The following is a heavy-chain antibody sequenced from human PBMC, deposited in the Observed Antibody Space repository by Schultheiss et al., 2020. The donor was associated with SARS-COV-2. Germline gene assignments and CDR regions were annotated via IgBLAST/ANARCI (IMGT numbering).Heavy chain of an antibody. D-gene: IGHD2-2*01. J-gene: IGHJ5*02. V-gene: IGHV1-69*13. CDR1: GGTFSSYA. CDR2: IIPIFGTA. Sequence: SVKVSCKASGGTFSSYAISWVRQAPGQGLEWMGGIIPIFGTANYAQKFQGRVTITADESTSTAYMELSSLRSEDTAVYYCATLKPRYCSSTSCPTPWGQGTLVTVSS. CDR3: ATLKPRYCSSTSCPTP.